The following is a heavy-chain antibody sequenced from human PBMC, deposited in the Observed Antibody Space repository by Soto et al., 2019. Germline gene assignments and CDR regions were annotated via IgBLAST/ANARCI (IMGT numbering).Heavy chain of an antibody. J-gene: IGHJ4*02. V-gene: IGHV3-74*01. CDR2: INGDGSGT. D-gene: IGHD3-10*01. CDR1: GFTFSGSW. CDR3: ARGIFGSGTANDY. Sequence: EVQLVESGGGLVQPGGSLRLSCAASGFTFSGSWMHWVRQAPGQGLVWVSRINGDGSGTSYADFVKGRVTISRDDAKNTLFLQMNGLRAEDTAVYYCARGIFGSGTANDYWGQGTLVTVSS.